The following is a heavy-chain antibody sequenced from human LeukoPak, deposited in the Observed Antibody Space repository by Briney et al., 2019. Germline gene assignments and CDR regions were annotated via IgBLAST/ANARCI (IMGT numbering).Heavy chain of an antibody. D-gene: IGHD1-26*01. CDR3: AKDGMVGATTGLYYFDY. Sequence: GGSPRLSCAASGFTFSSYAMSWVRQAPGKGLEWVSAISGSGGSTYYADSVKGRFTISRDNSKNTFYLQMNSLRAEDTAVYYCAKDGMVGATTGLYYFDYWGQGILVTVSS. V-gene: IGHV3-23*01. J-gene: IGHJ4*02. CDR2: ISGSGGST. CDR1: GFTFSSYA.